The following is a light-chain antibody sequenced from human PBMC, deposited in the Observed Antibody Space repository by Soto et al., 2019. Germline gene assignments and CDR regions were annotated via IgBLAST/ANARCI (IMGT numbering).Light chain of an antibody. CDR1: QGIRND. Sequence: TNPLTSVSSSGDEIVTITCRASQGIRNDLGWYRQKPGKAPKLLIYAASSLQSGAPSRFSGSGSGTDFTLTISSLQPEDFATYYCQHFKSQTIRFGQGTRLEI. V-gene: IGKV1-6*02. CDR2: AAS. CDR3: QHFKSQTIR. J-gene: IGKJ5*01.